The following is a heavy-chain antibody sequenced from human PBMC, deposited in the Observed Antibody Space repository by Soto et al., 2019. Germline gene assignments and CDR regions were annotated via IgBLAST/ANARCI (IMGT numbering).Heavy chain of an antibody. Sequence: QVQLQESGPGLVKPSETLSLTCTVSGGYVSSYYWSWIRQPPGKGLEWIGYSGSTNYNPSLKSRVTISVDTSKNQFSLNLSYVTAADTAVYYCARLSAGWLDPWGQGNLVTVAS. CDR1: GGYVSSYY. J-gene: IGHJ5*02. D-gene: IGHD6-19*01. V-gene: IGHV4-59*02. CDR3: ARLSAGWLDP. CDR2: SGST.